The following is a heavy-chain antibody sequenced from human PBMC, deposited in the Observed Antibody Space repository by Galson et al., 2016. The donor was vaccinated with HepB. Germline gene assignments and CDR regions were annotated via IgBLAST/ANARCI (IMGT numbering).Heavy chain of an antibody. J-gene: IGHJ4*02. D-gene: IGHD1-26*01. Sequence: SLRLSCAASGFSFSNYVMVWIRQAPGKGLEWVSAISGSGSETYYLHSVKGRFTISRDNSKNTLYLQMNSLRVEDTAVYYCAKETGEGPSELDFWGQGTLVTVSS. CDR3: AKETGEGPSELDF. V-gene: IGHV3-23*01. CDR1: GFSFSNYV. CDR2: ISGSGSET.